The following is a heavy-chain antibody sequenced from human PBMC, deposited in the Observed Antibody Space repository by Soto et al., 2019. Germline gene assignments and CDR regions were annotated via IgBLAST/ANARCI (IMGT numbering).Heavy chain of an antibody. CDR2: IIPIFGTA. CDR1: GGTFSSYA. Sequence: SVKVSCKASGGTFSSYAISWVRQAPGLGLEWMGGIIPIFGTANYAQKFQGRVTITADESTSTAYMELSSLRSEDTAVYYCARDKYCSSTSCRYYYYYYGMDAWG. V-gene: IGHV1-69*13. D-gene: IGHD2-2*01. J-gene: IGHJ6*04. CDR3: ARDKYCSSTSCRYYYYYYGMDA.